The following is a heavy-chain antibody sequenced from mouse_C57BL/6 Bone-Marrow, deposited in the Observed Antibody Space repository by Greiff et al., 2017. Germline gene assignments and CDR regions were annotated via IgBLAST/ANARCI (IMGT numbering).Heavy chain of an antibody. Sequence: QVQLKQPGAELVRPGTSVKLSCKASGYTFTSYWMHWVKQRPGQGLEWIGVIDPSDSYTNYNQKFKGKATLTVDTSSSTAYMQLSSLTSEDSAVYYCARDDYDVFAYWGQGTLVTVSA. V-gene: IGHV1-59*01. CDR3: ARDDYDVFAY. CDR1: GYTFTSYW. J-gene: IGHJ3*01. D-gene: IGHD2-4*01. CDR2: IDPSDSYT.